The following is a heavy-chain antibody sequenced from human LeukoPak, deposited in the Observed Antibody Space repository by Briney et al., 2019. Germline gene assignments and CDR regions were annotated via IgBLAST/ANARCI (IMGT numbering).Heavy chain of an antibody. Sequence: PGGSLRLSCAASGFTFSSYAMSWVRQAPGKGLEWVSAISGSGGSTYYADSVKGRFTISGDNSKNTLYLQMNSLRAEDTAVYYCAIYYDILTGYSIWGQGTLVTVSS. CDR1: GFTFSSYA. CDR2: ISGSGGST. V-gene: IGHV3-23*01. J-gene: IGHJ4*02. D-gene: IGHD3-9*01. CDR3: AIYYDILTGYSI.